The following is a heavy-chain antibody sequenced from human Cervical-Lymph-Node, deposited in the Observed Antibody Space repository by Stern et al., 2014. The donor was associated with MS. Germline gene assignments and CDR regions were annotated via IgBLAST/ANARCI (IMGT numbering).Heavy chain of an antibody. CDR3: ASDGRGYYDSSGYSDDAFDI. V-gene: IGHV1-46*01. CDR2: INPSGGST. J-gene: IGHJ3*02. Sequence: QVQLVQSGAEVKKPGASVKVSCKASGYTFTSYYMHWVRQAPGQGLEWMGIINPSGGSTSYAQKFQGRVTMTRDTSTSTVYMELSSLRSEDTAVYYCASDGRGYYDSSGYSDDAFDIWGQGTMVTVSS. D-gene: IGHD3-22*01. CDR1: GYTFTSYY.